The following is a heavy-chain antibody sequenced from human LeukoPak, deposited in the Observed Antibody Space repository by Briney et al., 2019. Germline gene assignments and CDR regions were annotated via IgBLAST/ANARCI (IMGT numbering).Heavy chain of an antibody. J-gene: IGHJ4*02. Sequence: GGTLRLSCAASGFTFISYEMNWVRQAPGKGLEWVSYISSSGSTIYYADSVKGRFTISRDNAKNSLYLQMNSLRAEDTAVYYCARDQLRWLVPDYWGQGTLVTVSS. CDR2: ISSSGSTI. CDR3: ARDQLRWLVPDY. CDR1: GFTFISYE. V-gene: IGHV3-48*03. D-gene: IGHD6-19*01.